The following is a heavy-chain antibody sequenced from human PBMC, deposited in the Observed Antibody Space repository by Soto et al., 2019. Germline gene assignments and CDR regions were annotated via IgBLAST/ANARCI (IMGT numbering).Heavy chain of an antibody. CDR1: GYTFTGYY. J-gene: IGHJ3*02. CDR2: INPNTGGT. Sequence: WDSVKVSCKASGYTFTGYYMHWVRQAPGQGLEWMGWINPNTGGTNYAQKFQGRVTMTRDTSISTAYMALSRLRSDDTAVYFCASFEYSGSSDAFDIWGQGTLVPVSS. D-gene: IGHD6-6*01. CDR3: ASFEYSGSSDAFDI. V-gene: IGHV1-2*02.